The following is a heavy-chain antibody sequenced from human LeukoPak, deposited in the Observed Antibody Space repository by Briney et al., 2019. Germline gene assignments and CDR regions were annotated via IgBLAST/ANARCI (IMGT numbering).Heavy chain of an antibody. J-gene: IGHJ3*02. CDR2: IWYDGSNK. V-gene: IGHV3-33*01. D-gene: IGHD3-22*01. CDR3: ARDLELGDYYDSSGYSHDAFDI. CDR1: GFTFSSYG. Sequence: GGSLRLSCAASGFTFSSYGMHWVRQAPGKGLEWVAVIWYDGSNKYYADSVKGRFTISRDNSKNTLYLQMNSLRAEDTAVYYCARDLELGDYYDSSGYSHDAFDIWSQGTMVTVSS.